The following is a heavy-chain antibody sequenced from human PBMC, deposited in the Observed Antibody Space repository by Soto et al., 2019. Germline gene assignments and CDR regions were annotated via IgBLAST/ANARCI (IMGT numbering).Heavy chain of an antibody. Sequence: EVQLVESGGDLEQPGRSLRLSCAASGFTVEDYAIHWVRQGPWKGLEWVSGISWNSGSIVYADSVQCRFTISRDNAQKYLSPQLNSLRADDTDLSYCAKEGAQWELPLDGVDIWGRRTVVTVSA. J-gene: IGHJ3*02. CDR1: GFTVEDYA. V-gene: IGHV3-9*01. CDR3: AKEGAQWELPLDGVDI. D-gene: IGHD1-26*01. CDR2: ISWNSGSI.